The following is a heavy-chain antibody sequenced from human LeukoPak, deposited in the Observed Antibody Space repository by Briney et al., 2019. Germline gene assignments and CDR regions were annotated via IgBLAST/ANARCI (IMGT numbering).Heavy chain of an antibody. J-gene: IGHJ5*02. CDR3: AKDDNYIRFLS. D-gene: IGHD3-16*01. CDR2: ISSSRSTI. CDR1: GFTFSSYS. Sequence: PGGSLRLSCAASGFTFSSYSMNWVRQAPGKGLEWVSYISSSRSTIYYADSVKGRFTISRDNSKNTLYLQMNSLRAEDTAVYYCAKDDNYIRFLSWGQGTLVTVSS. V-gene: IGHV3-48*01.